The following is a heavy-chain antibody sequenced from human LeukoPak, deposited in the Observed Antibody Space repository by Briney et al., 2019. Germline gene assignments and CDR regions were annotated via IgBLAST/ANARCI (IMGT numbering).Heavy chain of an antibody. CDR1: GFTFRNAS. J-gene: IGHJ4*02. V-gene: IGHV3-15*01. CDR3: AHRDTTMVRVDY. D-gene: IGHD5-18*01. CDR2: IKRKTDGGTT. Sequence: GGFLRLSCAASGFTFRNASMSWIRQAPGKGLEWVGRIKRKTDGGTTDYAAPVKGRFTISRDDSKNTLYLQMNSLTTEDTAVYFCAHRDTTMVRVDYWGQGTLVTVSS.